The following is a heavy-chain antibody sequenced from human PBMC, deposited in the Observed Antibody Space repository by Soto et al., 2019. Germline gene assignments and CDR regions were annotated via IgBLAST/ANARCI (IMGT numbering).Heavy chain of an antibody. CDR1: GGSFSGYY. Sequence: SETLSLTCAVYGGSFSGYYWSWIRQPPGKGLEWIGEINHSGSTNYNPSLKSRVTISVDTSKNQFSLKLSSVTAADTAVYYCARAKTLKRYCSGGSCRRVLDYWGQGTLVTVSS. CDR3: ARAKTLKRYCSGGSCRRVLDY. J-gene: IGHJ4*02. V-gene: IGHV4-34*01. D-gene: IGHD2-15*01. CDR2: INHSGST.